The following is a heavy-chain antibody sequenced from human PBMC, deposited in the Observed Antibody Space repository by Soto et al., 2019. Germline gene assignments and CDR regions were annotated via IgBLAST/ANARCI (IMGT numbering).Heavy chain of an antibody. CDR1: GGSISSSSYY. CDR2: IYYSGST. Sequence: TSETLSLTCTVSGGSISSSSYYWGWIRQPPGKGREGIGRIYYSGSTYYNPSLKSRVTISVDTSKTQFSLKLSPVTAANTAVYYCARFVVSGGWFAPWGQGTLVTVS. V-gene: IGHV4-39*01. J-gene: IGHJ5*02. CDR3: ARFVVSGGWFAP. D-gene: IGHD6-6*01.